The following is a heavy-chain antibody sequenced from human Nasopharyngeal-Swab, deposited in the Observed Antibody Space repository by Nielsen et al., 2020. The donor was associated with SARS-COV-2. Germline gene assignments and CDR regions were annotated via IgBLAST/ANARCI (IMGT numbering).Heavy chain of an antibody. Sequence: GESLKISCAASGFTFSSYAMHWVRQAPGKGLEWVAVISYDGSNKYYADSVKGRFTISRDNSKNTLYLQMNSLRAEDTAVYYCARDQLGDTAMVTLDYWGQGTLVTVFS. V-gene: IGHV3-30*04. CDR1: GFTFSSYA. J-gene: IGHJ4*02. CDR3: ARDQLGDTAMVTLDY. D-gene: IGHD5-18*01. CDR2: ISYDGSNK.